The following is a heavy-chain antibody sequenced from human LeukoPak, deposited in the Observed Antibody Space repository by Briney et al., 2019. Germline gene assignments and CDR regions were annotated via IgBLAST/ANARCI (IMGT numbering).Heavy chain of an antibody. V-gene: IGHV4-34*01. CDR2: INHSGST. D-gene: IGHD2-2*01. Sequence: ASETLSLTCAVYGGSFSGYYWSWIRQPPGKGREWIGEINHSGSTNYNPSLKSRVTISVDTSKNQFSLKLSSVTAADTAVYYCARESCSSTSCYAYFDYWGQGTLVTVSS. J-gene: IGHJ4*02. CDR1: GGSFSGYY. CDR3: ARESCSSTSCYAYFDY.